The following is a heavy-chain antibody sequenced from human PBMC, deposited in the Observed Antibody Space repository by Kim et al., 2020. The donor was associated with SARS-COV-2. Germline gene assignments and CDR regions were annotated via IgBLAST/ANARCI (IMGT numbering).Heavy chain of an antibody. CDR3: ARERVLDIVVVVASRNAFDY. D-gene: IGHD2-15*01. J-gene: IGHJ4*02. CDR2: ISSSSSTI. Sequence: GGSLRLSCAASGFTFSSYSMNWVRQAPGKGLEWVSYISSSSSTIYYADSVKGRFTISRDNAKNTLYLQMNSLRDEDTAVYYCARERVLDIVVVVASRNAFDYWVQGTLFTVSS. CDR1: GFTFSSYS. V-gene: IGHV3-48*02.